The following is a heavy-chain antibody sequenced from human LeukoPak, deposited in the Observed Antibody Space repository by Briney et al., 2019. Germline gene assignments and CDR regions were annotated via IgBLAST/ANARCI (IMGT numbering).Heavy chain of an antibody. D-gene: IGHD6-19*01. CDR1: GFIFSSSG. CDR3: ARDQGTSGGWPAVGRMGYFDY. CDR2: IWYDGSNK. Sequence: PGGALRLSCAASGFIFSSSGTYWVRQTPGKGLEWVGIIWYDGSNKYYADSVKGRFTISRDNAKNTVYLQMNSLRVEDTAVYYCARDQGTSGGWPAVGRMGYFDYWGQGTLVTVSS. J-gene: IGHJ4*02. V-gene: IGHV3-33*01.